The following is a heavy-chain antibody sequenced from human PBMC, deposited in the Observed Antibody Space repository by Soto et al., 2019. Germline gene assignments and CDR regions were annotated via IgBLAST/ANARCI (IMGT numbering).Heavy chain of an antibody. CDR3: AREGMVRGVIRYFDY. Sequence: QVQLQESGPGLVKPSQTLSLTCTVSGGSISSGGYYWSWIRQHPGKGLEWIGYIYYSGSTYYNPSLKSRVTISVDTSKNQFSLKLSSVTAADTAVYYCAREGMVRGVIRYFDYWGQGTLVTVSS. CDR2: IYYSGST. V-gene: IGHV4-31*03. J-gene: IGHJ4*02. CDR1: GGSISSGGYY. D-gene: IGHD3-10*01.